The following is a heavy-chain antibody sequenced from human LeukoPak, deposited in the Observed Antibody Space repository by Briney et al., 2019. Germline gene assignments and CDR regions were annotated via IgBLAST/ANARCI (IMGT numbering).Heavy chain of an antibody. J-gene: IGHJ3*02. V-gene: IGHV1-69*06. CDR1: GGTFSSYA. D-gene: IGHD5-12*01. Sequence: SVKVSCKASGGTFSSYAISWVRQAPGQGLEWMGGIIPIFGTANYAQKFQGRVTITADKSTSTAYMELSSLRSEDTAVYYCARSPSRLGAFDIWGQGTMVTVSS. CDR2: IIPIFGTA. CDR3: ARSPSRLGAFDI.